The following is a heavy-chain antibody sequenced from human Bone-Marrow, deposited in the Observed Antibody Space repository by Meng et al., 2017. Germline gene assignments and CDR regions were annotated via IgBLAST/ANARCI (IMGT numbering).Heavy chain of an antibody. CDR2: IIPIFGTA. J-gene: IGHJ2*01. Sequence: SVKVSCKASGGTFSSYAISWVRQAPGQGLEWMGGIIPIFGTANYAQKFQGRVTITADESTSTAYMKLSSVTAADTAVYYCARDWGSGCCWYFDLWGRGTRVTGSS. CDR1: GGTFSSYA. V-gene: IGHV1-69*13. CDR3: ARDWGSGCCWYFDL. D-gene: IGHD7-27*01.